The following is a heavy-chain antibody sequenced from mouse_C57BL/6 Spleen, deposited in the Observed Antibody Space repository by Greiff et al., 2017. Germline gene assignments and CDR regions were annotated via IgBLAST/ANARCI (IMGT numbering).Heavy chain of an antibody. J-gene: IGHJ4*01. CDR3: AYYGSSYNYAMDY. Sequence: VQLQQSGPELVKPGASVKISCKASGYTFTDYYMNWVKQSHGKSLEWIGDINPNNGGTSYNQKFKGKATLTVDKSSSTAYMELRSLTSEDSAVXYCAYYGSSYNYAMDYWGQGTSVTVSS. D-gene: IGHD1-1*01. V-gene: IGHV1-26*01. CDR1: GYTFTDYY. CDR2: INPNNGGT.